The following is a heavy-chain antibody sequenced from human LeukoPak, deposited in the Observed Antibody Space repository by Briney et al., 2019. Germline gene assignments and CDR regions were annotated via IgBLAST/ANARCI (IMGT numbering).Heavy chain of an antibody. CDR3: AKSGDRTSMRFGELN. J-gene: IGHJ4*02. CDR1: GFTFSSYA. D-gene: IGHD3-10*01. Sequence: GRSLRLSCAASGFTFSSYAMSWVRQAPGKGLEWVSAITTSGGSTYYADSVKGRFTISRDNSKNTLYLQMNSLRVEDAAVYYCAKSGDRTSMRFGELNWGQGTLVTVSS. CDR2: ITTSGGST. V-gene: IGHV3-23*01.